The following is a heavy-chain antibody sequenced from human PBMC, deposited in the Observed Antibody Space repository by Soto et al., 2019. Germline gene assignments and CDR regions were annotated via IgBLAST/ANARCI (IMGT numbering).Heavy chain of an antibody. CDR2: ISYDGSNK. D-gene: IGHD6-13*01. J-gene: IGHJ5*02. CDR1: GFTFSSYA. V-gene: IGHV3-30-3*01. CDR3: ARVYYPGIAAAGTPGP. Sequence: GGSLRLSCAASGFTFSSYAMHWVRQAPGKGLEWVAVISYDGSNKYYADSVKGRFTISRDNSKNTLYLQMNSLRAEDTAVYYCARVYYPGIAAAGTPGPWGQGTLVTVSS.